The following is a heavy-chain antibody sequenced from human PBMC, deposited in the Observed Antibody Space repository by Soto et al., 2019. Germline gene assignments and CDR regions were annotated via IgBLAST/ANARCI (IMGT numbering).Heavy chain of an antibody. CDR1: GGSFSGYY. D-gene: IGHD2-2*01. J-gene: IGHJ4*02. Sequence: KSSETLSLTCAVYGGSFSGYYWSWIRQPPGKGLEWIGEINHSGSTNYNPSLKSRVTISVDTSKNQFSLKLSSVTAADTAVYYCARGPDYCSSTSCYDFDYWGQGTLVTVSS. CDR2: INHSGST. V-gene: IGHV4-34*01. CDR3: ARGPDYCSSTSCYDFDY.